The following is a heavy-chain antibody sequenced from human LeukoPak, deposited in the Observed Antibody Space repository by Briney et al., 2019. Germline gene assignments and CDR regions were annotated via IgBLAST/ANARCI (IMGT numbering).Heavy chain of an antibody. Sequence: EGSLRLSCAASGFTFSSYEMNWVRQAPGKGLEWVSYISSSGSTIYYADSVKGRFTISRDNAKNSLYLQMNSLRAEDTAVYYCARDQSWNYVYYGMDVWGQGTTVTVSS. D-gene: IGHD6-13*01. CDR3: ARDQSWNYVYYGMDV. J-gene: IGHJ6*02. CDR1: GFTFSSYE. V-gene: IGHV3-48*03. CDR2: ISSSGSTI.